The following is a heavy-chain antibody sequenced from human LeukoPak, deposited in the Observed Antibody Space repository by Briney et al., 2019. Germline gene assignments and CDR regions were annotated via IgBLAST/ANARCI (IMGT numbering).Heavy chain of an antibody. V-gene: IGHV3-23*01. CDR2: ISGSGGST. J-gene: IGHJ5*02. CDR1: GFTFSSYA. Sequence: GGSLRLSCAASGFTFSSYAMSWVRQAPGKGLEWVSAISGSGGSTYYADSVKGRFTISRDNSKDTLYLQMNSLRAEDTAVYYCAKDRLGYCSSTSCFRFDPWGQGTLVTVSS. CDR3: AKDRLGYCSSTSCFRFDP. D-gene: IGHD2-2*01.